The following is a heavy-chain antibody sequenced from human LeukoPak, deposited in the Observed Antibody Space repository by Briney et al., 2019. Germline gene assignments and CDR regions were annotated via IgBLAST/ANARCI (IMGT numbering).Heavy chain of an antibody. CDR3: ARGLRAAAGTDFDY. CDR2: MNPNSGNT. CDR1: GYTFTSYD. J-gene: IGHJ4*02. D-gene: IGHD6-13*01. Sequence: GASVKVSCKASGYTFTSYDINWVRQATGQGLEWMGWMNPNSGNTGYAQKFQGRVTMTRNTSISTAYMELSSLRSEDTAVYYCARGLRAAAGTDFDYWGQGTLVTVSS. V-gene: IGHV1-8*02.